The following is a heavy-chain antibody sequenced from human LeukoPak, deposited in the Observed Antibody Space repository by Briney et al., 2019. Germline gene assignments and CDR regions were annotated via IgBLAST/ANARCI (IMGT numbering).Heavy chain of an antibody. CDR3: ARARGTPYFDY. CDR2: ISGDGRGT. Sequence: GGSMRLSCAASGFIFTDYWMHWVRQGPGKELVWVARISGDGRGTTYVDSVKGRFTISRDNSKNTLYLQMNSLRAEDTAVYYCARARGTPYFDYWGQGTLVTVSS. CDR1: GFIFTDYW. J-gene: IGHJ4*02. V-gene: IGHV3-74*01. D-gene: IGHD1-1*01.